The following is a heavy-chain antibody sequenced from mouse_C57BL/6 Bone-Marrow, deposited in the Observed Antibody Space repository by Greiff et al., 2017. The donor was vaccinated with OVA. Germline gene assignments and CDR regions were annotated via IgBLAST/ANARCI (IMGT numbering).Heavy chain of an antibody. CDR1: GYTFTSYW. D-gene: IGHD1-2*01. CDR3: AREVGPYAYVRFAY. Sequence: QVQLQQSGAELAKPGASVTLSCKASGYTFTSYWMHWVKQRPGQGLEWIGYINPSSGYPTYNQKFKDKATLTADKSSSTAYMQLSSLTYEDSAVYYCAREVGPYAYVRFAYWGQGTLVTVSA. CDR2: INPSSGYP. V-gene: IGHV1-7*01. J-gene: IGHJ3*01.